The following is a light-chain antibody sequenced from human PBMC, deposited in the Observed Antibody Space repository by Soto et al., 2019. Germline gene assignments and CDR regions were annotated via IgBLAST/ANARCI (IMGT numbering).Light chain of an antibody. Sequence: QSVLTQPASVSGSPGQSSTISSTGTSSDVGGYKYVSGYQQYPGKAPKLMIYDVSNRPSGVSNRFSGSKSGNTASLPISGLQAEDEADYYCSSYTSSSTQSVVFGGGTKLTVL. V-gene: IGLV2-14*01. CDR1: SSDVGGYKY. CDR3: SSYTSSSTQSVV. J-gene: IGLJ2*01. CDR2: DVS.